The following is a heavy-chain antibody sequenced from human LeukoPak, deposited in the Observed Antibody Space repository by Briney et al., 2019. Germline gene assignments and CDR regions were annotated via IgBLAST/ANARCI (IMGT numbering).Heavy chain of an antibody. J-gene: IGHJ4*02. Sequence: GGSLRLSCSASGFTFSDYWMTWVRQSPGKGLEWVAIIKHDGSDKYCVDSVKGRFTISRDNAKNSLYLQMSSLRAEDTAVYYCARGGHRQKEFWGQGTLVTVSS. D-gene: IGHD3-10*01. V-gene: IGHV3-7*01. CDR2: IKHDGSDK. CDR1: GFTFSDYW. CDR3: ARGGHRQKEF.